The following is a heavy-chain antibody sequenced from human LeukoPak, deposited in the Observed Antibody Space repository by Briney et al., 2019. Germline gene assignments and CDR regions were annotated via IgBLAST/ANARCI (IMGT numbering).Heavy chain of an antibody. V-gene: IGHV4-39*07. CDR3: ASYRDGDYFDY. J-gene: IGHJ4*02. CDR1: DGSFSTYY. Sequence: SETLSLTCTVSDGSFSTYYWGWIRQPPGKGLEWIGSIYYSGSTYYNPSLKSRVTISVDTSKNQFSLKLSSVTAADTAVYYCASYRDGDYFDYWGQRTLVTVSS. CDR2: IYYSGST. D-gene: IGHD4-17*01.